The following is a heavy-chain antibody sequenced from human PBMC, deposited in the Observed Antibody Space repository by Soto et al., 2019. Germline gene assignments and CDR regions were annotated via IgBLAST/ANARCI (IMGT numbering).Heavy chain of an antibody. CDR1: GYTFTSYA. V-gene: IGHV1-3*01. CDR2: INAGNGNT. J-gene: IGHJ6*02. Sequence: GASVKVSCKASGYTFTSYAMHWVRQAPGQRLEWMGWINAGNGNTKCSQKFQGRVTITRDTSASTAYMELSSLRSEDTAVYYCARVLGSLRFLEWSPYHYYGMDVWGQGTTVTVSS. D-gene: IGHD3-3*01. CDR3: ARVLGSLRFLEWSPYHYYGMDV.